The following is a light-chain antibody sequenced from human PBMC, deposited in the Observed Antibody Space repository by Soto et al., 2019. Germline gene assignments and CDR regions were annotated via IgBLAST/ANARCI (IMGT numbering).Light chain of an antibody. CDR1: QSVSSY. CDR3: QQYNSWPLT. V-gene: IGKV3-15*01. J-gene: IGKJ4*01. CDR2: GAS. Sequence: EIVLTQSPATLSLSPGERATLSCRASQSVSSYLAWYQQKPGQAPRLLIYGASTRAPGFPARFSGSGSGTDFTLTISSLQSEDFAVYYCQQYNSWPLTFGGGTKVDIK.